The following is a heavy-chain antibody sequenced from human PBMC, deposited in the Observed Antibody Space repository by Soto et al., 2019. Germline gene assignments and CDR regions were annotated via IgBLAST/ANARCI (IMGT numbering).Heavy chain of an antibody. J-gene: IGHJ6*02. CDR1: GYSFTSYW. Sequence: LGESLKISCKGSGYSFTSYWISWVRQMPGKGLEWMGRIDPSDSYTNYSPSFQGHVTISADKSISTAYLQWSSLKASDTAMYYCARCLYYYDSSGYYMREDYYYGMDVWGQGTTVTVSS. CDR3: ARCLYYYDSSGYYMREDYYYGMDV. CDR2: IDPSDSYT. D-gene: IGHD3-22*01. V-gene: IGHV5-10-1*01.